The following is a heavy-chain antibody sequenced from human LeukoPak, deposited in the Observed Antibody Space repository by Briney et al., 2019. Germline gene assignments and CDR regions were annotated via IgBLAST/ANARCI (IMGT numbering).Heavy chain of an antibody. CDR3: ARFSDSSGYEGRAFFDY. CDR1: VGSISSGGYY. CDR2: IYYSGST. D-gene: IGHD3-22*01. Sequence: SETLSLTCTVSVGSISSGGYYWSWIRQRPGKGLEWIGYIYYSGSTYYNLSLKSRVIISVDTSKNQFSLKLNSVTAADTAVYYCARFSDSSGYEGRAFFDYWGQGTLVTVSS. J-gene: IGHJ4*02. V-gene: IGHV4-31*03.